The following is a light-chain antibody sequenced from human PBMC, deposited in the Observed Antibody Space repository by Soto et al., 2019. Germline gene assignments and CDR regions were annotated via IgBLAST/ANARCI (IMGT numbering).Light chain of an antibody. CDR1: SSDVGGSDL. CDR2: EGT. CDR3: SSYAGGRVI. V-gene: IGLV2-23*01. J-gene: IGLJ2*01. Sequence: QSALTQPASVSASPGQSITISCTGTSSDVGGSDLVSWYQHYPGKAPKLIIYEGTERPSGVSNRFSGSKSGNTASLTISGLQAEDEADYYCSSYAGGRVIFGGGTQLTVL.